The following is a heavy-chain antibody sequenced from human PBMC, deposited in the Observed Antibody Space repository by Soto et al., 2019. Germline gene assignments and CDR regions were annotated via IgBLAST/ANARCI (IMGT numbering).Heavy chain of an antibody. J-gene: IGHJ4*02. V-gene: IGHV3-21*01. D-gene: IGHD6-13*01. CDR3: ARGDGTGLHSSGWSPRF. CDR2: ISSGSTYF. CDR1: GFTFSIST. Sequence: EVQLVESGGGLVKSGGSLTLSCAASGFTFSISTMIWVRQAPGKRLEWVSSISSGSTYFYYADSVKSRFSISRDNAKRSLFLQMNSLRVEDTAVYYCARGDGTGLHSSGWSPRFWGQGTLVTVSS.